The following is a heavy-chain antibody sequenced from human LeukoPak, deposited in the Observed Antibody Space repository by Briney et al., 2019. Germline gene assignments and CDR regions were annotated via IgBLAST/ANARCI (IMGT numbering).Heavy chain of an antibody. CDR1: GGPISSSSYY. V-gene: IGHV4-39*01. CDR3: ARSSIVVVPAAIAPFDY. CDR2: IYYSGST. Sequence: SETLSLTFTVSGGPISSSSYYWGWIRQPPGKGLEWIGSIYYSGSTYYNPSLKSRVTISVDTSKNQFSLKLSSVTAADTAVYYCARSSIVVVPAAIAPFDYWGQGTLVTVSS. J-gene: IGHJ4*02. D-gene: IGHD2-2*02.